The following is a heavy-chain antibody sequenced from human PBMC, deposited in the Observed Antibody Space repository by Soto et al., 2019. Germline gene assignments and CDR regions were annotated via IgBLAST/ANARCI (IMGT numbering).Heavy chain of an antibody. CDR2: IYHSGAT. CDR1: GESIDTAGYY. J-gene: IGHJ4*02. CDR3: SRGDY. V-gene: IGHV4-31*03. Sequence: QVPLQESGPRLVRPSQTLSLTCTVSGESIDTAGYYWTWIRQRPGRGLEWLGFIYHSGATYYSSSMKSRLSISIDRSQNQFSLKVTSVTAADTAVYFCSRGDYWGQGMLVTVSS.